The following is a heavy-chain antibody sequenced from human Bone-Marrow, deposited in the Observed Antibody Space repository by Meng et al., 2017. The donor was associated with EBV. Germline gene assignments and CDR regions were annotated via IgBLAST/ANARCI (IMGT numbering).Heavy chain of an antibody. J-gene: IGHJ4*02. D-gene: IGHD5-24*01. Sequence: VELLQSGAEVKKPGASVKVSCKASGYTFTNYDINWVRQATGQGLEWAGWMNPNSGNTGYAQKFQGRVTMTRNTSISTAYMELSSLRSEDTAVYYCARGPTCGYNCPYYFDFWGQGTLVTVSS. CDR3: ARGPTCGYNCPYYFDF. CDR1: GYTFTNYD. CDR2: MNPNSGNT. V-gene: IGHV1-8*01.